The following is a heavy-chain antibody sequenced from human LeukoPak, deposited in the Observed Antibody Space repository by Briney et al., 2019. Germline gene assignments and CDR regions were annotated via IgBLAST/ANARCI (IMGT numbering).Heavy chain of an antibody. J-gene: IGHJ3*02. D-gene: IGHD5-18*01. V-gene: IGHV3-30*02. CDR3: AKENSYGVFSDAFDI. Sequence: PGGSLRLSCAASGFTFSSYGMHWVRQAPGKGLEWVAFIRYDGSNKYYADSVKGRFTISRDNSKNTLYLQMNSLRAEDTAVYYCAKENSYGVFSDAFDIWGQGTMVTVSS. CDR1: GFTFSSYG. CDR2: IRYDGSNK.